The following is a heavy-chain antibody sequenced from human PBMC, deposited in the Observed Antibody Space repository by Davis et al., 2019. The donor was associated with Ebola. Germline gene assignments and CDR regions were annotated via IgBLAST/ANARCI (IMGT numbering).Heavy chain of an antibody. J-gene: IGHJ6*04. Sequence: PGGSLRLSCSVSGFMFSSYTMHWVRQAPGKGLQYVSGITNNGGSTYYADSVKGRFIISRDNSKKTMYLQMNSLRAEDTAVYYCARSGLSFGVVKYHYGMDVWGKGTTVTVSS. CDR3: ARSGLSFGVVKYHYGMDV. D-gene: IGHD3-3*01. V-gene: IGHV3-64*04. CDR2: ITNNGGST. CDR1: GFMFSSYT.